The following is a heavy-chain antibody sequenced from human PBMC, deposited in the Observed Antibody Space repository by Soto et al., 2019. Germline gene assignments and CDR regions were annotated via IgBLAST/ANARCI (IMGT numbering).Heavy chain of an antibody. CDR3: ARDVGMASRPYLDY. V-gene: IGHV1-46*01. Sequence: ASVKVSCKASGYTFTTYYMYWVRQAPGQGLEWMGIINPSGGSTSFAQKFQGRVTMTRDTSTSTVYMELISLTSEDTAVYYCARDVGMASRPYLDYWGQGALVTVS. CDR2: INPSGGST. CDR1: GYTFTTYY. J-gene: IGHJ4*02. D-gene: IGHD6-6*01.